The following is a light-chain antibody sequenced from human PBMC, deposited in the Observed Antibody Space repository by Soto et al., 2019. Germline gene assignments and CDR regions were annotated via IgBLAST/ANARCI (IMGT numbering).Light chain of an antibody. CDR3: QQYGSSLT. CDR1: QSVSSSY. V-gene: IGKV3-20*01. CDR2: GAS. Sequence: EIVLTQSPGTLSLSPGERATLSCRASQSVSSSYLAWYQQKPGQAPRLLIYGASGRATGIPDRFSGSGSGTDFTLTISRLEPEDFAVYHCQQYGSSLTFGQGTRLEIK. J-gene: IGKJ5*01.